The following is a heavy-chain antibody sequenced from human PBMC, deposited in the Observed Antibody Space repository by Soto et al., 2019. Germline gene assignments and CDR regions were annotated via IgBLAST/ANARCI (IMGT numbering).Heavy chain of an antibody. Sequence: QVQLQESGPGLVKPSQTLSLTCTVSGGSISSGGYYWSWIRQHPGKGLEWIGYIYYSGSTYYNPSLKSRVTISVDTSKNQFSLKLSSVTAADTAVYYCARDGHKLRLGELSFRGWFDPWGQGTLVTVSS. CDR3: ARDGHKLRLGELSFRGWFDP. CDR1: GGSISSGGYY. V-gene: IGHV4-31*03. J-gene: IGHJ5*02. CDR2: IYYSGST. D-gene: IGHD3-16*02.